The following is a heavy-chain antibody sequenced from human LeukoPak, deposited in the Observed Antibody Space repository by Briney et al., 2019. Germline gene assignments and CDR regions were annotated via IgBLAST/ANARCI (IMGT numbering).Heavy chain of an antibody. V-gene: IGHV3-53*01. D-gene: IGHD3-22*01. CDR3: ARGLFLSGYLDAFDI. J-gene: IGHJ3*02. CDR2: IYNDGRT. CDR1: GFTVNNKY. Sequence: GGSLRLSCAASGFTVNNKYMTWVRQAPWKGLEWVSLIYNDGRTYYADSVKGRCTISRDNLKNVLYLQMNSLKVEDTALYYCARGLFLSGYLDAFDIWGQGTVVTVSS.